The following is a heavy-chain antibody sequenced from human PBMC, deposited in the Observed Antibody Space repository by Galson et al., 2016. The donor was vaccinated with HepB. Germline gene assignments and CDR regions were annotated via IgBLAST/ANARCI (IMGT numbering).Heavy chain of an antibody. J-gene: IGHJ4*02. D-gene: IGHD3-10*01. CDR1: GRSVYRYY. Sequence: SETLSLTCAVSGRSVYRYYWSWIRHSPGKGPQWIGSISYKGSANYNPSLEGRATISVDTAKNPSSLTLNSVTAADTALYYWARVRTLMGRGAKAGPKYYFDSWGQGTLVTVSS. CDR3: ARVRTLMGRGAKAGPKYYFDS. V-gene: IGHV4-59*02. CDR2: ISYKGSA.